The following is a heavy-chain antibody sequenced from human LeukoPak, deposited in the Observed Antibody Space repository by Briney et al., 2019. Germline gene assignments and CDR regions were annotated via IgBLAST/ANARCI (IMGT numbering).Heavy chain of an antibody. J-gene: IGHJ6*03. CDR2: ISAYNGNT. D-gene: IGHD1-1*01. CDR3: ARDSFDPTNYFYYYMDV. Sequence: ASVKVSCKASGYTFTSYGISWVRQAPGQGLEWMGWISAYNGNTNYAQKLQGRVTMTTDTSTSTAYTELRSLRSDDTAVYYCARDSFDPTNYFYYYMDVWGKGTTVTVSS. V-gene: IGHV1-18*01. CDR1: GYTFTSYG.